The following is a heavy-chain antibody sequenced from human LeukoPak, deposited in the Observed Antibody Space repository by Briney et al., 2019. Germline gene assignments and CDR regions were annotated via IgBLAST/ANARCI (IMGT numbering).Heavy chain of an antibody. D-gene: IGHD5-18*01. Sequence: GGSLRLSCAASGFTFSSYAMHWVRQAPGKGLEWVAVISYDGSNKYYADSVKGRFTISRDNSKNTLYLQMNSLRAEDTAVYYCARRWYSAGQLWLRKYHYMDVWGKGTTVTVSS. CDR3: ARRWYSAGQLWLRKYHYMDV. J-gene: IGHJ6*03. CDR2: ISYDGSNK. CDR1: GFTFSSYA. V-gene: IGHV3-30*04.